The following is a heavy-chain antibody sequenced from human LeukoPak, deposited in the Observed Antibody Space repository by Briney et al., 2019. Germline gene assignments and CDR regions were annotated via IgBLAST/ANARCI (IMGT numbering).Heavy chain of an antibody. D-gene: IGHD3-10*01. CDR1: GGTFSSYA. CDR2: IIPIFGTA. Sequence: GASVNVSCKASGGTFSSYAISWVRQAPGQGLEWMGGIIPIFGTANYAQKFQGRVTITADESTSTAYMELSSLRSEDTAVYYCARDLRSNYRPGRPKNYWYFDLWGRGTLVTVSS. CDR3: ARDLRSNYRPGRPKNYWYFDL. J-gene: IGHJ2*01. V-gene: IGHV1-69*01.